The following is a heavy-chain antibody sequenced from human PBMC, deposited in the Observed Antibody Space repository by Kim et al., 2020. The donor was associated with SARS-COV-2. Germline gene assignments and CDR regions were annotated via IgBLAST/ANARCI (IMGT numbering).Heavy chain of an antibody. D-gene: IGHD5-18*01. V-gene: IGHV1-18*01. J-gene: IGHJ4*02. Sequence: AQKLQGRVTMTTDTSTSTAYMELRSLRSDDTAVYYCASTHSYSYGFSLDYWGQGTLVTVSS. CDR3: ASTHSYSYGFSLDY.